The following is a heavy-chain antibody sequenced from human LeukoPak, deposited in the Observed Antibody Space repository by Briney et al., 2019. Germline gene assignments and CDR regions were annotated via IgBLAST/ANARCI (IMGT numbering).Heavy chain of an antibody. CDR2: IHSDGSTT. CDR1: GFTFSNYW. J-gene: IGHJ4*02. Sequence: GGSLRLSCAASGFTFSNYWMHWVRQAPGKGLVWVSRIHSDGSTTIYADSVKGRFTISRDNAKNTLYLQMNSLRAADTAVYYCARATTPSLVVAGNYWGQGTLVTVSS. CDR3: ARATTPSLVVAGNY. D-gene: IGHD6-19*01. V-gene: IGHV3-74*01.